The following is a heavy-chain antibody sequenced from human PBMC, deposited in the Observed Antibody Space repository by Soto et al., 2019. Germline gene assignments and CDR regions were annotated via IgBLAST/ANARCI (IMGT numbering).Heavy chain of an antibody. Sequence: GGSLRLSCAASGFTFSSYSMNWVRRAPGKGLEWVSSISSSSSYIYYADSVKGRFTISRDNAKNSLYLQMNSLRAEDTAVYYCARDPDGVFAGNTDAFDIWGQGTMVTVSS. CDR2: ISSSSSYI. V-gene: IGHV3-21*01. D-gene: IGHD2-8*02. J-gene: IGHJ3*02. CDR3: ARDPDGVFAGNTDAFDI. CDR1: GFTFSSYS.